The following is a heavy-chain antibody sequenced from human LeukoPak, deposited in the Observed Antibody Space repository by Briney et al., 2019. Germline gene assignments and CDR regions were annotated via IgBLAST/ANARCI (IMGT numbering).Heavy chain of an antibody. J-gene: IGHJ3*02. CDR1: GFTFSTYW. CDR3: ARVRPLLVPAATRGAFDI. V-gene: IGHV3-7*03. D-gene: IGHD2-2*01. CDR2: IKPDGSEK. Sequence: PGGSLRLSCAASGFTFSTYWMSWIRQAPGKGLEWVANIKPDGSEKYYVDSVKGRFTISRDNAKNSLYLQMNSLRAEDTAVYYCARVRPLLVPAATRGAFDIWGQGTMVTVSS.